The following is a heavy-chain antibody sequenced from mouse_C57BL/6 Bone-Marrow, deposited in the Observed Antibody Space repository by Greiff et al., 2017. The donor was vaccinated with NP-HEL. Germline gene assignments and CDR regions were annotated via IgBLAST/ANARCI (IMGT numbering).Heavy chain of an antibody. Sequence: DVMLVESGGGLVQPGGSLKLSCAASGFTFSDYGMAWVRQAPRKGPEWVAFISNLAYSIYYADTVTGRFTISSENAKNTLYLEMSSLRSEDTAMYYCARLSLTTVVAHWYFDVWGTGTTVTVSS. CDR2: ISNLAYSI. CDR3: ARLSLTTVVAHWYFDV. D-gene: IGHD1-1*01. J-gene: IGHJ1*03. CDR1: GFTFSDYG. V-gene: IGHV5-15*01.